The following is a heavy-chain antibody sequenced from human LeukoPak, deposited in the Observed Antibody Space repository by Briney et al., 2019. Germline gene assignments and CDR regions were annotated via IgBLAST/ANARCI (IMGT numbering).Heavy chain of an antibody. CDR2: INQDGSEK. CDR1: GFTFSNYW. V-gene: IGHV3-7*04. D-gene: IGHD4/OR15-4a*01. CDR3: ARDIYGAHDY. Sequence: PGGSLRLSCAASGFTFSNYWMSWFRQAPGKGLEWVANINQDGSEKSYVDSVEGRFTISRDNAKKSLYLHVNSLRAEDTAVYYCARDIYGAHDYWGQGTLLTVSS. J-gene: IGHJ4*02.